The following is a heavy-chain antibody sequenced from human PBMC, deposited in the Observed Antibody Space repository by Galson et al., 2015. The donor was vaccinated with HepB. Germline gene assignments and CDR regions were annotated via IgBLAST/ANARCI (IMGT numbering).Heavy chain of an antibody. J-gene: IGHJ4*02. CDR2: INYSGST. D-gene: IGHD3-3*01. CDR3: ARDHPCHDFWSGYSKYYFDY. V-gene: IGHV4-39*07. CDR1: GGSISRSSYY. Sequence: LSLTCTVSGGSISRSSYYWGWIRQPPGKGLEWIGSINYSGSTYYNPSFQSRVTISIDTSKKQFSLQLTSVTAADTAVYYCARDHPCHDFWSGYSKYYFDYWGQGTLVTISS.